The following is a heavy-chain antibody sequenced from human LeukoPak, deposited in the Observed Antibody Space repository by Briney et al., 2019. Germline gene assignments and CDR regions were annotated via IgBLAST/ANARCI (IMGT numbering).Heavy chain of an antibody. D-gene: IGHD6-19*01. CDR2: INPSGGRT. V-gene: IGHV1-46*01. CDR1: GYTFTSYA. CDR3: ARDLIHRGGIAVATSNWFDP. Sequence: ASVKVSCKASGYTFTSYAMNWVRQAPGQGLEWMGVINPSGGRTSYAQKFQGRVTMTRDMSTSTVYMELSRLRSEDTAVYYCARDLIHRGGIAVATSNWFDPWGQGTLVSVSS. J-gene: IGHJ5*02.